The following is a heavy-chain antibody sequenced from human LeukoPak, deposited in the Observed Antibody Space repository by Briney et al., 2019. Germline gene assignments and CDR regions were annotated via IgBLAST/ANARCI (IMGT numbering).Heavy chain of an antibody. D-gene: IGHD1-26*01. CDR2: ISGSGST. V-gene: IGHV4-4*07. J-gene: IGHJ4*02. CDR3: ARGAPSGSYSVFDY. CDR1: GDSISSHY. Sequence: SETLSLTCTVSGDSISSHYWSWIRQPAGKELEWIGRISGSGSTIYNPSLRSRVTMSVDTSRNQFSLKLSSVTAAETAVYYCARGAPSGSYSVFDYWGQGTLVTVSS.